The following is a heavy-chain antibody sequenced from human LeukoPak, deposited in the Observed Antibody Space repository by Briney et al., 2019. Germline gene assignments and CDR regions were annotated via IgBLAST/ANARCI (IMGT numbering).Heavy chain of an antibody. CDR1: GLTFSRYV. D-gene: IGHD3-9*01. CDR3: ARPRVEYYDILTGYDAFDI. Sequence: GGSLRLSCAASGLTFSRYVMHWVRQAPGKGLECLAVISFDGGNKYYADSVKGRFTISRDNSKNTLYLQMNSLRAEDTAVYYCARPRVEYYDILTGYDAFDIWGQGTMVTVSS. V-gene: IGHV3-30-3*01. J-gene: IGHJ3*02. CDR2: ISFDGGNK.